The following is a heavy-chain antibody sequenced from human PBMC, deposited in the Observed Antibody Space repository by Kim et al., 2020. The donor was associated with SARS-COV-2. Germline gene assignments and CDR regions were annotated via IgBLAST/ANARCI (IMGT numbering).Heavy chain of an antibody. J-gene: IGHJ6*01. V-gene: IGHV3-30*18. Sequence: GGSLRLSCAASGFTFSSYGMHWVRQAPGKGLEWVAVISYDGSNKYYADSVKGRFTISRDNSKNTLYLQMNSLRAEDTAVYYCAKDTRYSGSYYRDYYGM. D-gene: IGHD1-26*01. CDR3: AKDTRYSGSYYRDYYGM. CDR1: GFTFSSYG. CDR2: ISYDGSNK.